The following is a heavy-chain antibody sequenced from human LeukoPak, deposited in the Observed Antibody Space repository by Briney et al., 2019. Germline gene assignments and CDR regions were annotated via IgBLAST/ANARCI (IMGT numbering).Heavy chain of an antibody. CDR2: IKQDGSEK. CDR3: ATDSRIVGATGASDI. J-gene: IGHJ3*02. D-gene: IGHD1-26*01. Sequence: EESLRLSCAASGFTFSSSWMSWVRQAPGKGLEWVANIKQDGSEKHYVDSVKGRFTISRDNAKNSLYLQMNSLSAEDTAVYYCATDSRIVGATGASDIWGQGTMVTVSS. V-gene: IGHV3-7*01. CDR1: GFTFSSSW.